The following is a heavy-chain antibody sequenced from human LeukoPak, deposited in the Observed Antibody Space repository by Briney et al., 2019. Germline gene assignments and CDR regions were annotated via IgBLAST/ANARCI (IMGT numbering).Heavy chain of an antibody. D-gene: IGHD6-13*01. Sequence: PGGSLRLSCAASGFTFSSYWMSWVRQAPGKGLEWVSHIGGSTNSKGYSESVRGRFTISRDDAVNILYLQLNSLRAEDTAVYYCARDPTYSQYMDVWGKGTTVTVSS. CDR3: ARDPTYSQYMDV. V-gene: IGHV3-48*04. CDR1: GFTFSSYW. J-gene: IGHJ6*03. CDR2: IGGSTNSK.